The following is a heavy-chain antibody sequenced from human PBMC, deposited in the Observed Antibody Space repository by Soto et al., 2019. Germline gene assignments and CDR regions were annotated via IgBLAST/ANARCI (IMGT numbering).Heavy chain of an antibody. D-gene: IGHD4-17*01. CDR3: ARLGMTTVTAYYWFDP. J-gene: IGHJ5*02. V-gene: IGHV4-39*01. CDR1: GGSITSTTSY. Sequence: QLQLQESGPGLVKPSETLSLTCTVSGGSITSTTSYWGWIRQPPGKGLQWIGRVNYRGTTYYNPSLKNRVPISVDTSRNQFYLKLSSVTAADTAVYYCARLGMTTVTAYYWFDPWGQGTLVTVSS. CDR2: VNYRGTT.